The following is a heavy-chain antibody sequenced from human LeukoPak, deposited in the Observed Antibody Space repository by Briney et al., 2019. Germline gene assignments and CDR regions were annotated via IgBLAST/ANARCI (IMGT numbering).Heavy chain of an antibody. CDR2: IYYSGST. D-gene: IGHD3-22*01. Sequence: PSETLSLTRTVSGGSISSGGYYWSWIRQHPGKGLEWIGYIYYSGSTYYNPSLKSRVTISVDTSKNQFSLKLSSVTAADTAVYYCARDGLWGTYYDSSRWFDPWGQGTLVTVSS. V-gene: IGHV4-31*03. CDR3: ARDGLWGTYYDSSRWFDP. CDR1: GGSISSGGYY. J-gene: IGHJ5*02.